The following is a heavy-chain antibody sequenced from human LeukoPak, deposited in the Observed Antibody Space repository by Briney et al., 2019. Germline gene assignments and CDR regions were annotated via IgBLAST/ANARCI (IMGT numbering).Heavy chain of an antibody. D-gene: IGHD1-26*01. Sequence: SETLSLTCAVYGGSFSGYYWSWIRQPPGKGLEWIGEINHSGSTNYNPSLKSRVTISVDTSKNQFSLKLSSVTAADTAVYYCARGDAKWERPIDYWGQGTLVTISS. CDR2: INHSGST. J-gene: IGHJ4*02. V-gene: IGHV4-34*01. CDR3: ARGDAKWERPIDY. CDR1: GGSFSGYY.